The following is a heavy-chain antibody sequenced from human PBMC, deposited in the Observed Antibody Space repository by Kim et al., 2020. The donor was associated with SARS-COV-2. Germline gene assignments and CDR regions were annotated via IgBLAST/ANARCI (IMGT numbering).Heavy chain of an antibody. J-gene: IGHJ4*02. V-gene: IGHV3-30*18. D-gene: IGHD1-26*01. CDR1: GFTFSSYG. Sequence: GGSLRLSCAASGFTFSSYGMHWVRQAPGKGLEWVAVISYDGSNKYYADSVKGRFTISRDNSKNTLYLQMNSLRAEDTAVYYCAKDLLRWELLHRMDYWGQGTLVTVSS. CDR3: AKDLLRWELLHRMDY. CDR2: ISYDGSNK.